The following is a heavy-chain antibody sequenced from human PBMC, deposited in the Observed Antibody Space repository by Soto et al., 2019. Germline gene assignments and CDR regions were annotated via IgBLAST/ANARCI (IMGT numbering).Heavy chain of an antibody. J-gene: IGHJ4*02. Sequence: KLSCKACGVSFSNYAMHWVRQAPGKGLEYVSAISSNGGTTYYADSVKGRFSISRDNSKNTLYLQMSSLRAEDTAVYYCVKLGWFGEFMVFDYWGQGTLVTVSS. CDR1: GVSFSNYA. CDR3: VKLGWFGEFMVFDY. CDR2: ISSNGGTT. V-gene: IGHV3-64D*06. D-gene: IGHD3-10*01.